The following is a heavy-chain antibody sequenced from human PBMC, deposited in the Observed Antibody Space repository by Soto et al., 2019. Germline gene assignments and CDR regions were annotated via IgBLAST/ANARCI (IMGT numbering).Heavy chain of an antibody. CDR2: IIPMIKTP. D-gene: IGHD6-19*01. J-gene: IGHJ6*02. Sequence: QVQLVQSGAEVKKPGSSMKVSCKASGGTFSSFAISWVRQVPGQGLEWMGGIIPMIKTPNYAQKFQGRLTITADESTNIAYMDLSSLRSEDTAVYFCARGESSWFSDVWGQGTTVIVS. CDR3: ARGESSWFSDV. CDR1: GGTFSSFA. V-gene: IGHV1-69*01.